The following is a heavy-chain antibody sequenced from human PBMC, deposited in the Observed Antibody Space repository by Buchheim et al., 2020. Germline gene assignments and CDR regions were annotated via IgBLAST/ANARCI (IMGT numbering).Heavy chain of an antibody. V-gene: IGHV5-10-1*01. CDR2: IDPSDSYT. CDR3: ARHVFGAVVAAPNWFDP. CDR1: GYSFTSYW. Sequence: EVQLVQSGAEVKKPGESLRISCKGSGYSFTSYWISWVRQMPGKGLEWMGRIDPSDSYTNYSPSFQGHVTISADKSISTASPQWSSLKASDTAMYYCARHVFGAVVAAPNWFDPWGQGTL. D-gene: IGHD2-15*01. J-gene: IGHJ5*02.